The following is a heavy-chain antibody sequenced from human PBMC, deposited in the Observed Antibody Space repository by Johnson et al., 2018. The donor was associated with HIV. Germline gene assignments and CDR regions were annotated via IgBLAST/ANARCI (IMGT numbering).Heavy chain of an antibody. CDR2: IRSNANSYST. CDR3: AKDPMVATPANAFDI. V-gene: IGHV3-73*01. CDR1: GFTFSSYA. Sequence: VQLVESGGGVVQPGRSLRLSCAASGFTFSSYAIHWVRQASGKGLEWVCRIRSNANSYSTAYAASGRGRITISIDDSKNTAYLQMTSLKTEDTAVYYCAKDPMVATPANAFDIWGQGTMVTVSS. J-gene: IGHJ3*02. D-gene: IGHD5-12*01.